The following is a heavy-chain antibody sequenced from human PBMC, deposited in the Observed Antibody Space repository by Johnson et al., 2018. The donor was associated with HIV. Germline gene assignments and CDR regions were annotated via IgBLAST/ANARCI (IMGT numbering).Heavy chain of an antibody. Sequence: QMQLVESGGGVVQPGRSLRLSCAASGFTFSSYAKHWVRQAPGKGLEWVAVISYDGSNKYYADSVKGRFTISRDNSKNTLYLQMNSLRAEDTAVYYCASKAAGTMHAFDIWGQGTMVTVSS. CDR1: GFTFSSYA. CDR3: ASKAAGTMHAFDI. J-gene: IGHJ3*02. V-gene: IGHV3-30*04. D-gene: IGHD6-13*01. CDR2: ISYDGSNK.